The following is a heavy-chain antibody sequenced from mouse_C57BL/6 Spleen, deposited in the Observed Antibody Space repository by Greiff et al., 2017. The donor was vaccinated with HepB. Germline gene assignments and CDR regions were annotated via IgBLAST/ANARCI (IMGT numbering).Heavy chain of an antibody. CDR1: GFTFSSYA. CDR2: ISDGGSYT. CDR3: AREGYDYDAMDY. J-gene: IGHJ4*01. V-gene: IGHV5-4*01. Sequence: EVMLVESGGGLVKPGGSLKLSCAASGFTFSSYAMSWVRQTPEKRLEWVATISDGGSYTYYPDNVKGRFTISRDNAKNNLYLQMSHLKSEDTAMYYCAREGYDYDAMDYWGQGTSVTVSS.